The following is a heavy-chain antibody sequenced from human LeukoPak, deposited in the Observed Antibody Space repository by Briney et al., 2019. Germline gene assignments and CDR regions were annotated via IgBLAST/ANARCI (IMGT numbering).Heavy chain of an antibody. CDR3: ARDCELCDLLFYMNV. CDR1: GGSISSTGYY. J-gene: IGHJ6*03. D-gene: IGHD3-3*01. V-gene: IGHV4-61*09. Sequence: PSETLSLTCTVSGGSISSTGYYWTWIRQPAGKGLEWIGHIDNSGSTNCNPSLKSRVTISVDTSKNQFSLNLTSVTAADTAVYYCARDCELCDLLFYMNVWGKGTTVTVSS. CDR2: IDNSGST.